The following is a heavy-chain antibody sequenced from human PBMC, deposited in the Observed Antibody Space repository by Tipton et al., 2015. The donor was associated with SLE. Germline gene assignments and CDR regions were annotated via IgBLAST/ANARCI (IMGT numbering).Heavy chain of an antibody. CDR2: ISRGGGVT. CDR3: ANFDY. V-gene: IGHV3-48*03. CDR1: GFTFSDSE. J-gene: IGHJ4*02. Sequence: GSLRLSCAASGFTFSDSEMIWFRQAPGKGLEWISYISRGGGVTNYADSVRGRFTISRDNAKNSLYLQMNSLRAEDTAVYYCANFDYWGQGTLVIVSS.